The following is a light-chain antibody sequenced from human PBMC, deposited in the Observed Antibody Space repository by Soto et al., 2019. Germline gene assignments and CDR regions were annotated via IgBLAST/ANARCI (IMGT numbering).Light chain of an antibody. CDR1: QSLSNNF. CDR3: QHYGSAPST. J-gene: IGKJ5*01. Sequence: EIVLTQSPGTLSLSPGEGATLSCRASQSLSNNFLAWYQQKPGQAPRLLIYGASSRATGIPDRFSGSGSGTDFTLTISRLEPEDFAVYYCQHYGSAPSTFGQGTRLEMK. V-gene: IGKV3-20*01. CDR2: GAS.